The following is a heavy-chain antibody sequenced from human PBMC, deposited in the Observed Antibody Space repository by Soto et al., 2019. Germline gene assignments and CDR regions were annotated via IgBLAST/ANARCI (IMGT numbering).Heavy chain of an antibody. D-gene: IGHD3-3*01. J-gene: IGHJ4*02. CDR3: AIVYDFWSGYPYFDY. CDR2: IYYSGST. CDR1: GGSISSSSYY. Sequence: QLQLQESGPGLVKPSETLSLTCTVSGGSISSSSYYWGWIRQPPGKGLEWIGSIYYSGSTYYNPSLKRRVTISVDTSKNQFSLKLSSVTAADTAVYYCAIVYDFWSGYPYFDYWGQGTLVTVSS. V-gene: IGHV4-39*01.